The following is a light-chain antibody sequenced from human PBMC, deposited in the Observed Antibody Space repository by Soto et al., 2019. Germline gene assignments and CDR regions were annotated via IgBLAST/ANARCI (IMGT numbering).Light chain of an antibody. CDR1: QSISTY. Sequence: EIGLTQSPAALSLPPWERATLSCSASQSISTYLAWYQQKPGQAPRLLIYDASNRATGIPARFSGSGSGTDFTLTISSLEPEDFAVYYCQQRSNWPWTFGQGTKVDIK. J-gene: IGKJ1*01. CDR2: DAS. CDR3: QQRSNWPWT. V-gene: IGKV3-11*01.